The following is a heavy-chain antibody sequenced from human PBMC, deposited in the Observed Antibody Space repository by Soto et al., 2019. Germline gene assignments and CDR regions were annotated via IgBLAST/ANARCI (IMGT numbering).Heavy chain of an antibody. J-gene: IGHJ6*02. CDR1: GFTFSSYS. V-gene: IGHV3-21*01. CDR3: ARAFITIFGVVDYGMDV. Sequence: PGGSLRLSCAASGFTFSSYSMNWVRQAPGKGLEWVSSISSSSSYTYYADSVKGRFTISRDNAKNSLYLQMNSLRAEDTAVYYCARAFITIFGVVDYGMDVWGQGTTVTVSS. CDR2: ISSSSSYT. D-gene: IGHD3-3*01.